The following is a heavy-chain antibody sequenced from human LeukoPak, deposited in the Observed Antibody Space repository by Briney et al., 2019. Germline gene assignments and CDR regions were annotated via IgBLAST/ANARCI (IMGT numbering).Heavy chain of an antibody. D-gene: IGHD3-10*01. CDR1: GFTFSSYG. V-gene: IGHV3-30*18. CDR2: ISYDGSNK. CDR3: AKEEMYYYGSGSYLIFDY. Sequence: GGSLRLSCAASGFTFSSYGMHWVRQAPGKGLEWVAVISYDGSNKYYADSVKGRFTISRDNSKNTLYLQMNSLRAEDTAVYYCAKEEMYYYGSGSYLIFDYWGQGTLVTVSS. J-gene: IGHJ4*02.